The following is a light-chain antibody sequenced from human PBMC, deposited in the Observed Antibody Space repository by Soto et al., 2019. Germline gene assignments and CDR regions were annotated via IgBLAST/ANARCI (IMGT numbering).Light chain of an antibody. CDR1: QRVSSN. CDR3: QQYNNWPLCT. J-gene: IGKJ2*02. V-gene: IGKV3-15*01. CDR2: GAS. Sequence: EVVMTQSPATLSVSPGEGVTLSCRASQRVSSNLAWYQQKPGRAPSLLIYGASNRATGIPARFSGSGSGTDFTLTISNLQAEDFAVYYCQQYNNWPLCTFGQGTKVDIK.